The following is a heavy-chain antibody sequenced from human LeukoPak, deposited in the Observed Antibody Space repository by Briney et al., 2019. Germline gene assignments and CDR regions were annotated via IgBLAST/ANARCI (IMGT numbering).Heavy chain of an antibody. J-gene: IGHJ3*02. CDR1: GFTFSSYG. CDR3: ARYSDGIAFDI. Sequence: PRGSLRLSCAASGFTFSSYGMHWVRQAPGKGLEWVAIIWHDGRNKYYADSVKGRFTISRDNSKNTLHLQMNSLRAEDTALYYCARYSDGIAFDIWGQGTMVTVSS. D-gene: IGHD6-13*01. CDR2: IWHDGRNK. V-gene: IGHV3-33*01.